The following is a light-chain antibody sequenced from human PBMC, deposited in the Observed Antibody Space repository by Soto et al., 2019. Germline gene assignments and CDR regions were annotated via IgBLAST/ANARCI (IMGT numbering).Light chain of an antibody. CDR2: AAS. CDR3: QERTGWPPWT. V-gene: IGKV3D-20*02. J-gene: IGKJ1*01. CDR1: QTGSNSY. Sequence: IVLTQSPGTLSLSPGERATLSCRASQTGSNSYLAWYQQKSGQAPRLLIYAASTRATGFPARFSGSGSGTEFTPPISSLEPEDFAVYYCQERTGWPPWTFGQGTKVDIK.